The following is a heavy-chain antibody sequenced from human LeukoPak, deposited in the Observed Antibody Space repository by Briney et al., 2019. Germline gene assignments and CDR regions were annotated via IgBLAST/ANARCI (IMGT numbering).Heavy chain of an antibody. CDR2: ISGSGGST. D-gene: IGHD2-2*02. V-gene: IGHV3-23*01. CDR1: GFTFSSYA. CDR3: AKGGYCSSTSCYTAPSWFDP. Sequence: GGSLRLSCAASGFTFSSYAMGWVRQAPGKGLEWVSAISGSGGSTYYADSVKGQFTISRDNSKNTLYLQMNSLRAEDTAVYYCAKGGYCSSTSCYTAPSWFDPWGQGTLVTVSS. J-gene: IGHJ5*02.